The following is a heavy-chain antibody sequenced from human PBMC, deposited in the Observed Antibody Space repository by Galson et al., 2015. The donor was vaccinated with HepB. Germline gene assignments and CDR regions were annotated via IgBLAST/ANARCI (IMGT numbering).Heavy chain of an antibody. CDR3: AKSLGLVNFDY. D-gene: IGHD3-22*01. J-gene: IGHJ4*02. CDR2: IIGSGGRP. V-gene: IGHV3-23*01. Sequence: SLRLSCAASGFPFSSYVMSWVRQAPGRGPEYVAGIIGSGGRPYYADSVKGRFSISRDNSQNTLYLQMNSLRAEDTAVYYCAKSLGLVNFDYWGQGTLVTVSS. CDR1: GFPFSSYV.